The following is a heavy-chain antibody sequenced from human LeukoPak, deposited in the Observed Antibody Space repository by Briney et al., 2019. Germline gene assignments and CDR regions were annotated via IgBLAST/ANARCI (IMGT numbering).Heavy chain of an antibody. V-gene: IGHV4-31*03. CDR2: IYYSGST. CDR1: GGSISRGGYY. J-gene: IGHJ4*02. D-gene: IGHD5-18*01. CDR3: ARGNHSYGYESFDH. Sequence: SQTLSLTPTLPGGSISRGGYYWSWTRQHPGKGLEWIGYIYYSGSTYYNPSLKSRVTISVDTSKNQFSLKLSSVTAADTAVYYCARGNHSYGYESFDHGGQGTVVRVPS.